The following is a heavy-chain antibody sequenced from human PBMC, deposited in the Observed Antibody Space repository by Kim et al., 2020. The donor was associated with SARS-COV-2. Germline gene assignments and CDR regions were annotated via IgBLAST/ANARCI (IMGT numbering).Heavy chain of an antibody. CDR1: GFSFKTFS. CDR2: IDFRGASI. D-gene: IGHD2-2*01. V-gene: IGHV3-21*01. CDR3: ARDGCAIAPAAFHFDS. Sequence: GGSLRLSCAASGFSFKTFSMNWVRQAPGKGLEWLASIDFRGASIYYADSVKGRFTISRDNAKNLLFLQMSSLSVEDTAIYYCARDGCAIAPAAFHFDSWG. J-gene: IGHJ4*01.